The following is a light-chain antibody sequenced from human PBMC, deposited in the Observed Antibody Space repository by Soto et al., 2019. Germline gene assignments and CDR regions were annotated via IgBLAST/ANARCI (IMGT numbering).Light chain of an antibody. CDR3: QQYNSYST. V-gene: IGKV1-5*01. Sequence: DIQMTQSPSTLSASVGDRVTITCRASQRISSWLAWYQQKPGKAPKLLIYDASSLESGVPSRFGGSGSGTEFTLTISSLQPDDFATYYCQQYNSYSTFGQGTKVDIK. CDR2: DAS. J-gene: IGKJ1*01. CDR1: QRISSW.